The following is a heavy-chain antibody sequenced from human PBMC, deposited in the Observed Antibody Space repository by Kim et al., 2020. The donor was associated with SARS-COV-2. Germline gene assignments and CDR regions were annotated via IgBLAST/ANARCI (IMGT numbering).Heavy chain of an antibody. Sequence: SETLSLTCTVSGYSISSGYYWGWIRQPPGKGLEWIGSIYHSGSTYYNPSLKSRVTISVDTSKNQFSLKLSSVTAADTAVYYCARDRWFYGSGSYYAYNW. CDR1: GYSISSGYY. CDR2: IYHSGST. CDR3: ARDRWFYGSGSYYAYNW. V-gene: IGHV4-38-2*02. D-gene: IGHD3-10*01. J-gene: IGHJ5*01.